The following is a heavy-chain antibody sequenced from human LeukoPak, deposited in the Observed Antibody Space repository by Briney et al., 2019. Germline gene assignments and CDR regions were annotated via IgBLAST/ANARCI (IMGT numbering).Heavy chain of an antibody. Sequence: GRSLRLSCAASGFTFSSYGMHWVRQAPGKGLEWVAVIWYDGSNKYYADSVKGRFTISRDNSKNTLYLPMNSLRAEDTAVYYCARSPHFSGRTFDYWGQGTLVTVSS. V-gene: IGHV3-33*01. CDR1: GFTFSSYG. D-gene: IGHD6-19*01. J-gene: IGHJ4*02. CDR2: IWYDGSNK. CDR3: ARSPHFSGRTFDY.